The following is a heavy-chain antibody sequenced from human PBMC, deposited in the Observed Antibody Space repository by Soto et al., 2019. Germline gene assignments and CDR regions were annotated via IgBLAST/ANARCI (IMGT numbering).Heavy chain of an antibody. CDR1: GYTFTSYD. Sequence: QVQLVQSGAEVKKPGASVKVSCKASGYTFTSYDINWVRQATGQGLEWMGWMNPNSGNTGYAQKFQGRGTMTRNTSISTAYMELSSLRSADTAVYYCPRVGMTYYYYYGMDVWGQGTTVTVSS. V-gene: IGHV1-8*01. D-gene: IGHD1-26*01. CDR3: PRVGMTYYYYYGMDV. CDR2: MNPNSGNT. J-gene: IGHJ6*02.